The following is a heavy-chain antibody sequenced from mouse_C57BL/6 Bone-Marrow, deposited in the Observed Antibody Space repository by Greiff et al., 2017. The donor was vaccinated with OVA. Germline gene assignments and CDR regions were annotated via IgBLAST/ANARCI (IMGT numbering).Heavy chain of an antibody. CDR3: ERFPPNYYGSSYDWYFDV. J-gene: IGHJ1*03. Sequence: QVQLQQPGAELVMPGASVKLSCKASGYTFTSYWMHWVKQRPGQGLEWIGEIDPSDSYTNYNQKFKGKSTLTVDKSSSTAYMQLSSLTSEDSAVYYCERFPPNYYGSSYDWYFDVWGTGTTVTVSS. CDR2: IDPSDSYT. D-gene: IGHD1-1*01. CDR1: GYTFTSYW. V-gene: IGHV1-69*01.